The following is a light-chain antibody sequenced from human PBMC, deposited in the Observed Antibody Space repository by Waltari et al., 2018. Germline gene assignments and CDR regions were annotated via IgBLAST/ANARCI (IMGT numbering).Light chain of an antibody. V-gene: IGLV1-51*01. CDR1: SPKIGNSY. CDR2: DNN. Sequence: QSVLTQPPSVSAAPGQKVTISCSGSSPKIGNSYVSWYHQPPGAAPKILSYDNNKRPSGIPGRFSASKSGTSATLGITGLQIGDEADYYCATWDNSLTDVVFGGGTKLTVL. CDR3: ATWDNSLTDVV. J-gene: IGLJ3*02.